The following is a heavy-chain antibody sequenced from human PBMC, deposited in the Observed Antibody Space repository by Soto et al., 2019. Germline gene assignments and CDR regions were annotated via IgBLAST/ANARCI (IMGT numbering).Heavy chain of an antibody. CDR3: ARRPRSGSYYY. J-gene: IGHJ4*02. V-gene: IGHV4-39*01. CDR1: GGSISSSSYY. CDR2: IYYSGST. D-gene: IGHD1-26*01. Sequence: QLQLQESGPGLVKPSETLSLTCTVSGGSISSSSYYWGWIRQPPGKGLEWIGSIYYSGSTYYNPSLKSQVTISVDTSKNQFSLKLSSVTAADTAVYYCARRPRSGSYYYWGQGTLVTVSS.